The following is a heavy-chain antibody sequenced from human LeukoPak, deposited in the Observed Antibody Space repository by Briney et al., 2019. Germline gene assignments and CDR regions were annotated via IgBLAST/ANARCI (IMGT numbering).Heavy chain of an antibody. Sequence: GGSLRLSCEASGFTFSSYAMSWVRRAPGRGLGWVSYISLSGSTIYYADSVKGRFTISRDNAKNSLDLQMNSLRAEDTAVYYCARGGSSYGGYCDYWGQGTLVTVSS. CDR2: ISLSGSTI. CDR1: GFTFSSYA. J-gene: IGHJ4*02. V-gene: IGHV3-48*04. CDR3: ARGGSSYGGYCDY. D-gene: IGHD5-18*01.